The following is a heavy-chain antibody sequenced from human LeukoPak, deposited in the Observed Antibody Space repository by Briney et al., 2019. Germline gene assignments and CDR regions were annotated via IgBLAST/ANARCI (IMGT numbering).Heavy chain of an antibody. J-gene: IGHJ2*01. D-gene: IGHD2-2*01. CDR3: AGVVPAASPYWYFDL. CDR2: IYHSGST. CDR1: GYSISSGYY. Sequence: SSETLSLTCTVSGYSISSGYYWGWIRQPPGKGLEWIGSIYHSGSTYYNPSLKSRVTISVDTSKNQFSLKLSSVTAADTAVYYCAGVVPAASPYWYFDLWGRGTLVTVSS. V-gene: IGHV4-38-2*02.